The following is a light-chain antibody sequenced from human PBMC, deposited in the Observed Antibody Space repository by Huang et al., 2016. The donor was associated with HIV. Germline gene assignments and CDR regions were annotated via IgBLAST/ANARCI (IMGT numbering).Light chain of an antibody. CDR3: LQHKAFHLPT. CDR2: GVS. Sequence: DIQMTQSPSVMSASFGERDTITCRAYQDIFNYLAWFQQKPGQVPKRLIDGVSSLQSGVPSRCSGSGSWAEFTLTFCSLQPEDFATYCGLQHKAFHLPTFGQGTQVEV. J-gene: IGKJ1*01. CDR1: QDIFNY. V-gene: IGKV1-17*03.